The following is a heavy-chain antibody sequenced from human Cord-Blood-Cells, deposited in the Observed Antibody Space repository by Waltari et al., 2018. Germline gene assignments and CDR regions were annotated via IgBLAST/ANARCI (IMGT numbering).Heavy chain of an antibody. CDR1: GYTFTGYY. CDR2: TNPSSGGT. Sequence: QVQLVQSGAEVKKPGASVKVSCKASGYTFTGYYMHWVRQAPGQGLEGRGWTNPSSGGTNYAQKFQGWVTMTRDTSISTAYMELSRLRSDDTAVYYCARGRGYGLGIENFDYWGQGTLVTVSS. D-gene: IGHD7-27*01. J-gene: IGHJ4*02. V-gene: IGHV1-2*04. CDR3: ARGRGYGLGIENFDY.